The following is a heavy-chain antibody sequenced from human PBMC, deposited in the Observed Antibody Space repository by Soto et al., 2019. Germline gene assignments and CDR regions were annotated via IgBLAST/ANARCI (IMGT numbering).Heavy chain of an antibody. Sequence: SETLSLSCTVTGGAIRGYYWTWIRQSDGEGLEWIGRIYSSGSTNYNPSLKSRVTISLDTSMNYFSLRLSSVTAADTAVYYCGTWQRVSDPFDPWGQGTLV. CDR2: IYSSGST. CDR1: GGAIRGYY. CDR3: GTWQRVSDPFDP. V-gene: IGHV4-4*07. D-gene: IGHD6-25*01. J-gene: IGHJ5*02.